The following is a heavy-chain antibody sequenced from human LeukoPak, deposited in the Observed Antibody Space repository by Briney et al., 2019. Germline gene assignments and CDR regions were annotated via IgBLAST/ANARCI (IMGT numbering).Heavy chain of an antibody. D-gene: IGHD3-22*01. J-gene: IGHJ4*02. CDR2: IYYSGST. CDR1: GGSISSGGYY. CDR3: ARGGGDSSGYYEYYLDY. V-gene: IGHV4-31*03. Sequence: SETLSLTCTVSGGSISSGGYYWSWIRQHPGKGLEWIGYIYYSGSTYYNPSLKSRVTISVDTSKNQFSLKLSSVTAADTAVYYCARGGGDSSGYYEYYLDYWGQGTLVTVSS.